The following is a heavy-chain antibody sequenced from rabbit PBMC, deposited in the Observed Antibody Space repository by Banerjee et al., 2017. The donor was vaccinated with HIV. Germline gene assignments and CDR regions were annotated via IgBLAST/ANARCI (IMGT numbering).Heavy chain of an antibody. CDR2: IATGSGNT. CDR1: GFTLSGYW. Sequence: QSLEESGGDLVKPGASLTLTCTASGFTLSGYWMSWVRQAPGKGLEWIGCIATGSGNTYYASWAKGRFTISKTSSTTVTLQMTSLTAADTATYFCARDLAGVIGWNFNLWGPGTLVTV. CDR3: ARDLAGVIGWNFNL. J-gene: IGHJ4*01. D-gene: IGHD4-1*01. V-gene: IGHV1S40*01.